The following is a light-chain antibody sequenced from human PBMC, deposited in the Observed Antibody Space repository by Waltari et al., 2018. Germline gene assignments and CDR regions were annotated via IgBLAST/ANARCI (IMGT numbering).Light chain of an antibody. CDR3: CSYAGSRWV. CDR2: DVR. V-gene: IGLV2-11*01. J-gene: IGLJ3*02. Sequence: QSALTQPRSVSGSPGQSVTISCTGTSSDVGGYKYVSWYQQHPGKAPKLMIFDVRQRPSGVPDRFSCSKSGSTASLTISGLQAEDEADYYCCSYAGSRWVFGGGTKLTVL. CDR1: SSDVGGYKY.